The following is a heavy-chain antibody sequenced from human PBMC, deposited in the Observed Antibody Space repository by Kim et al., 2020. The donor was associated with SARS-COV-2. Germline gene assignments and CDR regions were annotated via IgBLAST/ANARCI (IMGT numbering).Heavy chain of an antibody. CDR3: ARRETRDLFTSD. V-gene: IGHV4-59*08. J-gene: IGHJ1*01. CDR2: VYFRGTT. D-gene: IGHD3-10*02. Sequence: SETLSLTCTVSGDSMSADYWNWIRQSPGKGLEWIGYVYFRGTTSYNPPLKSRVTISIDMSKSQFSLKLNSVTAADTAVYYCARRETRDLFTSDWG. CDR1: GDSMSADY.